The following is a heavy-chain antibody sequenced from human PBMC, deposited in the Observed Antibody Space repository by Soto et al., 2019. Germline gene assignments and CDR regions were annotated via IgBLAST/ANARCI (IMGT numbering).Heavy chain of an antibody. D-gene: IGHD6-13*01. V-gene: IGHV3-11*06. J-gene: IGHJ6*02. Sequence: QVQLVESGGGLVKPGGSLRLSCVASGFSISDDYMTWIRQAPGKGLEWVSHISSTSIYTSYAHSVKCRFTISRDNAKNSLYLQMNSLPSEDTAVYYCARDSGSSKYGLDVWGQGNTVIVSS. CDR1: GFSISDDY. CDR2: ISSTSIYT. CDR3: ARDSGSSKYGLDV.